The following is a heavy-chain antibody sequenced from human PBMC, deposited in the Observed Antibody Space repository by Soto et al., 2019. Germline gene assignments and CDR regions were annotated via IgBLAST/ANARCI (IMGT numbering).Heavy chain of an antibody. J-gene: IGHJ4*02. CDR2: IIPFLGKI. D-gene: IGHD3-10*01. CDR1: GSIFITYG. Sequence: QVQLVQSGAEMKMPGSSVKVSCKTSGSIFITYGISWVRQAPGQGLEWMGGIIPFLGKINHAQIFQDRVTITADKATSTVYLELTDLISNDTAVYCCARETAHRGASGRPLLPENFDSWGQGTLVTVSS. V-gene: IGHV1-69*06. CDR3: ARETAHRGASGRPLLPENFDS.